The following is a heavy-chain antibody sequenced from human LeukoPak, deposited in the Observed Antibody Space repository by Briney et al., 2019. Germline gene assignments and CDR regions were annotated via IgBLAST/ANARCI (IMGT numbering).Heavy chain of an antibody. CDR3: ARGLWYYRASPFDY. V-gene: IGHV4-34*01. Sequence: SETLSLTCAVYGGSFSGYYWSWIRQPPGKGLEWIGEINHSGSTNYNPSLKSRVTISVDTSKNQFSLKLSSVTAADTAVYYCARGLWYYRASPFDYWGQGTLVTVSP. CDR2: INHSGST. CDR1: GGSFSGYY. D-gene: IGHD3-16*01. J-gene: IGHJ4*02.